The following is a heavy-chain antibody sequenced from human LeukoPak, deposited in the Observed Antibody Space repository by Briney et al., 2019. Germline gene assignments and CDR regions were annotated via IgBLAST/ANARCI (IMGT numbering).Heavy chain of an antibody. CDR3: ARSPSITGTTIDY. D-gene: IGHD1-20*01. V-gene: IGHV4-59*08. J-gene: IGHJ4*02. Sequence: PSETPSLTCTVSVGSISSYYWSWIRQPPGKGLEWIGYIYYSGSTNYNPSLKSRVTISVDTSKNQFSLKLSSVTAADTAVYYCARSPSITGTTIDYWGQGTLVTVSS. CDR1: VGSISSYY. CDR2: IYYSGST.